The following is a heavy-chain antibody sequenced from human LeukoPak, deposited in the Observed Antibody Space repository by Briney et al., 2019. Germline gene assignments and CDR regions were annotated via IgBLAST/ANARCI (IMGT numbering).Heavy chain of an antibody. CDR2: ISGSGSYI. CDR3: ARGLGSGDYVANAFDF. CDR1: GSIFSSYA. Sequence: GGSLRLSCAASGSIFSSYAMNWVRQAPGKGLEWVSSISGSGSYIHYADSMKGRFTISRDNAKKSVYLHMSRLRAEDTAVYYCARGLGSGDYVANAFDFWGRGTTVSVS. J-gene: IGHJ3*01. V-gene: IGHV3-21*01. D-gene: IGHD4-17*01.